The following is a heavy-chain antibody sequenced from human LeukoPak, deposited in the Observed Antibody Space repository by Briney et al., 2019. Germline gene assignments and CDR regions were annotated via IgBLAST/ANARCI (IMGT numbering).Heavy chain of an antibody. V-gene: IGHV4-59*01. Sequence: GSLRLSCAASGFTFSSYSMSWVRQSPGKGLEWIGSVYYDTTHYSSSLHSRVSISLDTSKNQFSLKLSSVTAADTAVYYCARVTGYMIEDYFDYWGQGTLVTVSS. CDR2: VYYDTT. CDR1: GFTFSSYS. CDR3: ARVTGYMIEDYFDY. D-gene: IGHD3-22*01. J-gene: IGHJ4*02.